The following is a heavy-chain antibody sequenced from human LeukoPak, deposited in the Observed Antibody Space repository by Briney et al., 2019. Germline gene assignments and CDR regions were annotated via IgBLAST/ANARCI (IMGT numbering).Heavy chain of an antibody. Sequence: GGSLRLSCAASGFTFSSYAMHGVRQPPGKGLEGVAVISYDGSNKYYADSVKGRFTISRDNSKNTLYLQMNSLRAEDTAVYYCATPGTMVRGTWFDPWGQGTLVTVSS. CDR2: ISYDGSNK. D-gene: IGHD3-10*01. CDR1: GFTFSSYA. V-gene: IGHV3-30-3*01. CDR3: ATPGTMVRGTWFDP. J-gene: IGHJ5*02.